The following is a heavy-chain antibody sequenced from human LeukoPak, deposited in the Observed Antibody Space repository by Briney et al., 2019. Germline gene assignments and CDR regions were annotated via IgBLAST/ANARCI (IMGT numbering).Heavy chain of an antibody. CDR1: GITVSNYG. D-gene: IGHD2-21*01. CDR2: ISDSGGRT. V-gene: IGHV3-23*01. J-gene: IGHJ4*02. CDR3: AKRGVVIRVILVGFHKEAYYFDS. Sequence: EGSLRLSCAVSGITVSNYGMSWVRQAPGKGLEWVAGISDSGGRTNYADSVKGRFTISRDNSKNTLYLQMNSLRAEDTAVYFCAKRGVVIRVILVGFHKEAYYFDSWGQGALVTVSS.